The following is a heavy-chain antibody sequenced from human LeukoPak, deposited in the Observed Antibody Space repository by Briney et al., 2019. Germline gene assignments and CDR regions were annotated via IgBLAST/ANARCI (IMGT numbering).Heavy chain of an antibody. CDR2: IYYSGST. D-gene: IGHD5-24*01. CDR3: ARDLGGGDGYNYLDY. J-gene: IGHJ4*02. CDR1: GGSISSGDYY. V-gene: IGHV4-30-4*01. Sequence: SETLSLTCTVSGGSISSGDYYWSWIRQPPGKGLEWIGYIYYSGSTYYNPSLKSRVTISVDTSKNQFSLKLSSVTAADTAVYYCARDLGGGDGYNYLDYWGQGTLVIVSS.